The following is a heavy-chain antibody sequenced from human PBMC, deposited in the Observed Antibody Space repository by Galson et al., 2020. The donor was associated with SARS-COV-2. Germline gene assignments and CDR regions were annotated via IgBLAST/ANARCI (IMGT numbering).Heavy chain of an antibody. CDR1: GGSISSSSYY. CDR3: ARQAIVVPAAKRYGMDV. Sequence: SETLSLTCTVSGGSISSSSYYWGWIRQPPGKGLEWIGSIYYSGSTYYNPSLKSRVTISVDTSKNQFSLKLSSVTAADTAVYYCARQAIVVPAAKRYGMDVWGQGTTVTVSS. J-gene: IGHJ6*02. D-gene: IGHD2-2*01. V-gene: IGHV4-39*01. CDR2: IYYSGST.